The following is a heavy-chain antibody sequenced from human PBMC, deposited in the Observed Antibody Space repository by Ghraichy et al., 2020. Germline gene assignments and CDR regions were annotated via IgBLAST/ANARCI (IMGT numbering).Heavy chain of an antibody. CDR1: GFTITTNA. CDR2: ISGRGDRI. Sequence: GGSLRLSCAASGFTITTNAMAWVRQTPGEGLEWVSAISGRGDRIFYADSVQGRFTISRDISTRTVFLQMHSLRLEDTAVYYCARRGPSEWGAFDSWGQGTLVTVSS. CDR3: ARRGPSEWGAFDS. J-gene: IGHJ4*02. D-gene: IGHD3-3*01. V-gene: IGHV3-23*01.